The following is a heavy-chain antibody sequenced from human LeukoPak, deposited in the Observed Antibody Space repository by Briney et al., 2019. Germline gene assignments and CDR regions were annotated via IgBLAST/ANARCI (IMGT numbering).Heavy chain of an antibody. Sequence: KPSETLSLTCTVSGGSISSYYWSWIRQPPGKGLEWIGYNYYSGSTNYNPSLKSRVTISVDTSKNQFSLKLSSVTAADTAVYYCARDLVVPAAMPYYYYYYMDVWGKGTTVTVSS. J-gene: IGHJ6*03. V-gene: IGHV4-59*01. CDR1: GGSISSYY. D-gene: IGHD2-2*01. CDR2: NYYSGST. CDR3: ARDLVVPAAMPYYYYYYMDV.